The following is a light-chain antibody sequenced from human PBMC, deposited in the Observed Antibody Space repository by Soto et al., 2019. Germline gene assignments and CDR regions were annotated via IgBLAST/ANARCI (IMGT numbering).Light chain of an antibody. CDR3: QQYNERPLP. J-gene: IGKJ4*01. CDR2: AAS. CDR1: QSVGNN. V-gene: IGKV3-15*01. Sequence: EIVMTQSPATLSVSPGERATLSCRASQSVGNNLAWYQQKPGQAPRLLIYAASTRATGIPASFSGSGSGTDFTLTISSLQSDEFAVYYCQQYNERPLPVGGGTKVENK.